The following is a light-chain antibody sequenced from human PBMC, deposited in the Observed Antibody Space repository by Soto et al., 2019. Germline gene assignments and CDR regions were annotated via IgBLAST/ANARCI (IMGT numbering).Light chain of an antibody. J-gene: IGKJ5*01. CDR2: DAS. V-gene: IGKV3-11*01. Sequence: EIVLTQSPATLSLSPGERASLSSRASQSVSSYLAWYQQKRGQGPRLLIYDASNRATGIPARFSGSGSGTDFTLTISSLEPEDFAVYYCQQRAYWPITFGQGTRLEIK. CDR1: QSVSSY. CDR3: QQRAYWPIT.